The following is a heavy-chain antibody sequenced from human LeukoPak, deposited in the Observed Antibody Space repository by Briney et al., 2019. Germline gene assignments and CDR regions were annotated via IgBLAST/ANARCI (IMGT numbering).Heavy chain of an antibody. D-gene: IGHD3-3*02. V-gene: IGHV3-23*01. CDR3: AKDERHLWSGYYFGY. J-gene: IGHJ4*02. Sequence: GGSLRLSCAASGFTFSSYAMSWVRQAPGKGLEWVSAISGSGGSTYYADSVKGRFTISRDNSKNTLYLQMNSLRAEDTAVYYCAKDERHLWSGYYFGYWGQGTLVTVSS. CDR1: GFTFSSYA. CDR2: ISGSGGST.